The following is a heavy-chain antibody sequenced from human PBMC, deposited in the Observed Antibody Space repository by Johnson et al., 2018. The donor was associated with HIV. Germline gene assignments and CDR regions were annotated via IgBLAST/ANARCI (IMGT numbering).Heavy chain of an antibody. D-gene: IGHD1-26*01. V-gene: IGHV3-30*04. CDR3: ARDGEWELEDAFDI. CDR1: GFTFSSYA. Sequence: VQLVESGGGVVPPGRSLRLSCAASGFTFSSYAMHWVRQAPGKGLEWVAVISYDGSNKYYADSVKGRFTISRDNSKNTLYLQMNSLRAEDTAVYYCARDGEWELEDAFDIWGQGTMVTVSS. J-gene: IGHJ3*02. CDR2: ISYDGSNK.